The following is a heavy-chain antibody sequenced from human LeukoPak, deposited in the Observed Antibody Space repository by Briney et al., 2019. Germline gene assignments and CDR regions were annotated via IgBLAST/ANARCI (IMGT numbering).Heavy chain of an antibody. CDR2: ISGSGGST. CDR3: AKDQPVGDFYDILTGPEPYFDY. V-gene: IGHV3-23*01. D-gene: IGHD3-9*01. CDR1: GFTFSSYA. Sequence: PGGSLRLSCAASGFTFSSYAMSWVRQAPGKGLEWVSAISGSGGSTYYADSVKGRFTISRDNSKNTLYLQMNSLRAEDTAVYYCAKDQPVGDFYDILTGPEPYFDYWGQGTLVTVSS. J-gene: IGHJ4*02.